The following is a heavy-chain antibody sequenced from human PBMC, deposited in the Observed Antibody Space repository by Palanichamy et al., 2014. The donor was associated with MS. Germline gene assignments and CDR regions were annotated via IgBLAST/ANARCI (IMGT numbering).Heavy chain of an antibody. CDR3: AREVADRPGLYIFDS. D-gene: IGHD6-6*01. CDR1: GGSINSGNYI. CDR2: TYISGST. J-gene: IGHJ4*02. Sequence: QVQLHESGPGLVKPSQTLSLTCTVSGGSINSGNYIWSWIRQPAGKGLEWIGRTYISGSTTYNPSLKSRITISVDTSKNQFSLNLSSVAAADTAVYYCAREVADRPGLYIFDSWGQGTRVTVSS. V-gene: IGHV4-61*02.